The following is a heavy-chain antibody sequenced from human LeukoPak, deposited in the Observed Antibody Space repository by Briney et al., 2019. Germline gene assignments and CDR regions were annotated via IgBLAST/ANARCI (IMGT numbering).Heavy chain of an antibody. CDR1: GYTFTGYY. Sequence: ASVKVSCKASGYTFTGYYMHWVRQAPGQGLEWMGWINPNSGGTNYAQKFQGRVTMTRDTSISTAYMELSRLRSDDTAVYYCARGRGYYDSRGYYYWGQGTLVTVSS. V-gene: IGHV1-2*02. J-gene: IGHJ4*02. CDR3: ARGRGYYDSRGYYY. CDR2: INPNSGGT. D-gene: IGHD3-22*01.